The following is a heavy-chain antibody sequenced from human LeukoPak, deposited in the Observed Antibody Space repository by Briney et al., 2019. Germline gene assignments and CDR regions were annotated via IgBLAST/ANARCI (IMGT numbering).Heavy chain of an antibody. Sequence: ASVKVSCKASGYTFTSYGISWVRQAPGQGLEWMGWISAYNGNTNYAQKLQGRVTMTTDTSTSTAYMELRSLRSDDTAVYYCARDYYDSSGYYSHPRFDYWGQGTLVTVSS. V-gene: IGHV1-18*01. J-gene: IGHJ4*02. CDR3: ARDYYDSSGYYSHPRFDY. D-gene: IGHD3-22*01. CDR1: GYTFTSYG. CDR2: ISAYNGNT.